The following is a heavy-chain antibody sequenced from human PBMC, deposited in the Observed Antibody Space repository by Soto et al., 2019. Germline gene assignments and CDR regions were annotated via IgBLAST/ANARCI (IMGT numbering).Heavy chain of an antibody. D-gene: IGHD1-1*01. Sequence: NPSGTLSLTCAVYGGSCSGYYWSWIRQPPGKGLEWIGEINHSGSTNYNPSLKSRVTISVDTSKNQFSLKLSSVTAADTAVYYCARGATGRGYTTGTPVSHPPPNNWFDPWGQGTLVTVSS. CDR3: ARGATGRGYTTGTPVSHPPPNNWFDP. V-gene: IGHV4-34*01. CDR2: INHSGST. CDR1: GGSCSGYY. J-gene: IGHJ5*02.